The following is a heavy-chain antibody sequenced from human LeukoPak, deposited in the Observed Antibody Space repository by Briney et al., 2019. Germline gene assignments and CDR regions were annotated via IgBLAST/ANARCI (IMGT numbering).Heavy chain of an antibody. CDR2: IIPIFGTA. Sequence: SVKVSCKASGGTFSSYAISWVRQAPGQGLEWMGGIIPIFGTATYAQKFQGRVTITTDESTSTAYMELSSLRSEDTAVYYCAREGIFEDYYDSSGFDYWGQGTLVTVSS. V-gene: IGHV1-69*05. D-gene: IGHD3-22*01. CDR3: AREGIFEDYYDSSGFDY. CDR1: GGTFSSYA. J-gene: IGHJ4*02.